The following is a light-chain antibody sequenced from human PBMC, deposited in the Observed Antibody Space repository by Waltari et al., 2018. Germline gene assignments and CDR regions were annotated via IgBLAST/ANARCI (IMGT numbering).Light chain of an antibody. V-gene: IGKV4-1*01. CDR1: QSVLYSPNNKNY. J-gene: IGKJ1*01. CDR2: WAS. Sequence: DIVMTQSPDSLAVSLGERATINCKSSQSVLYSPNNKNYLGWYPQKPGQPPPLLIYWASTRESGVPDRFSGSGSGTDFTLTISSLQAEDVAVYYCQQYAASPWTFGQGTKVEVK. CDR3: QQYAASPWT.